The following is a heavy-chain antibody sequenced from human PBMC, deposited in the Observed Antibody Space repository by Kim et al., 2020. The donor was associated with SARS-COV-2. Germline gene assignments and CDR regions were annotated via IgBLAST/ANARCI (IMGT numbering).Heavy chain of an antibody. CDR1: GGSFSGYY. Sequence: SETLSLTCAVYGGSFSGYYWSWIRQPPGKGLEWIGEINHSGSTNYNPSLKSRVTISVDTSKNQFSLKLSSVTAADTAVYYCAREVALNYYGSGSYYNPPRRMDVWGQGTTVTVSS. CDR3: AREVALNYYGSGSYYNPPRRMDV. D-gene: IGHD3-10*01. J-gene: IGHJ6*02. V-gene: IGHV4-34*01. CDR2: INHSGST.